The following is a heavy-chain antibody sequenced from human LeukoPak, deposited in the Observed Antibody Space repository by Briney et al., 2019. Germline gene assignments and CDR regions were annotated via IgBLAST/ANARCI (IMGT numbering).Heavy chain of an antibody. J-gene: IGHJ4*02. CDR3: AKGNEPYYYDSSGYSSFDY. CDR1: GFTFSDYY. CDR2: IKEGGSEK. Sequence: GGSLRLSCAASGFTFSDYYMSWVRQAPGKGLEWVANIKEGGSEKYYVDSVKGRFTISRDNSKNTLYLQMNSLRAEDTAVYYCAKGNEPYYYDSSGYSSFDYWGQGTLVTVSS. V-gene: IGHV3-7*01. D-gene: IGHD3-22*01.